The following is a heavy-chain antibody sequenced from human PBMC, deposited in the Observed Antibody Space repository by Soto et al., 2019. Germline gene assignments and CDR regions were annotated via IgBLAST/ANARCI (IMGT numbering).Heavy chain of an antibody. J-gene: IGHJ6*02. Sequence: ASVKVSCKASGYTFTSFDINWVRQATGQGLEWMGWMNPNSGNTGYARKFQGRVTMTKSTSISTAYMELSSLRSEDTAVYYCARDRVVVAATPLYYGMDVWGQGTTVTVSS. D-gene: IGHD2-15*01. V-gene: IGHV1-8*01. CDR2: MNPNSGNT. CDR3: ARDRVVVAATPLYYGMDV. CDR1: GYTFTSFD.